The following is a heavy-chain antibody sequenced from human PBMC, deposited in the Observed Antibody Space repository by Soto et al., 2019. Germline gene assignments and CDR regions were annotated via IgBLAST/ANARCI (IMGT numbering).Heavy chain of an antibody. CDR1: GDSISNFHW. CDR2: IFHSGST. CDR3: SRDGVEWLQSGGGGFDT. Sequence: VQLHESGPGLVKASGTLSLTCAVSGDSISNFHWWTWLRQPPGRGLEWIGEIFHSGSTTYNPSLKSRGTISADKSTNQFSLNLNSVTVADTAVYFCSRDGVEWLQSGGGGFDTWGPGILVIVSS. V-gene: IGHV4-4*02. D-gene: IGHD3-3*01. J-gene: IGHJ5*02.